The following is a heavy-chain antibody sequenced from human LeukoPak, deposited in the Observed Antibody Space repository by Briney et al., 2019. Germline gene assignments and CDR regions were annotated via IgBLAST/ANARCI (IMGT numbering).Heavy chain of an antibody. CDR1: GGSISSGGYY. J-gene: IGHJ4*02. CDR2: IYYSGST. Sequence: PSQTLSLTCTDSGGSISSGGYYWSWIRQHPGKGLEWIGYIYYSGSTYYNPSLKSRVTISVDTSKNQFSLKLSSVTAADTAVYYCARENYYDSSGYFSTGVFDYWGQGTLVTVSS. D-gene: IGHD3-22*01. CDR3: ARENYYDSSGYFSTGVFDY. V-gene: IGHV4-31*03.